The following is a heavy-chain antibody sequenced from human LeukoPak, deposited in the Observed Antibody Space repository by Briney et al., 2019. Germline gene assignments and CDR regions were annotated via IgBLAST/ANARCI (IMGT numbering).Heavy chain of an antibody. V-gene: IGHV3-7*01. Sequence: GGSLRLSCAASGFTFSAYWMAWVRQAPGKGLEWVANIKEDESAKHQADSVKGRFTISRDNAQNSVYLQMSGLSGEDTAVYYCARDVGGSLDYWGQGTLVTVSS. J-gene: IGHJ4*02. CDR2: IKEDESAK. CDR1: GFTFSAYW. CDR3: ARDVGGSLDY. D-gene: IGHD1-26*01.